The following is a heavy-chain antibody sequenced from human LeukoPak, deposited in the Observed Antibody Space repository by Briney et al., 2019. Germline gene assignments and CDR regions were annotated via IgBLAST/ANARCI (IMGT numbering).Heavy chain of an antibody. Sequence: SETLSLTCTVSGGSISTYYWSWIRQPPGKGLEWIGYIYYSGSTNYNPSLKSRVTISVDTSKNQFSLKLSSVTAADTAVYYCARLYYDILTGYYTDAFDIWGQGTMVTVSS. D-gene: IGHD3-9*01. CDR2: IYYSGST. CDR1: GGSISTYY. J-gene: IGHJ3*02. CDR3: ARLYYDILTGYYTDAFDI. V-gene: IGHV4-59*08.